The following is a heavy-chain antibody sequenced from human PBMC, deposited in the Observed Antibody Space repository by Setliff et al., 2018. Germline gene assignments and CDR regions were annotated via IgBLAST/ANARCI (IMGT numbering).Heavy chain of an antibody. CDR2: IGHTGGI. Sequence: NPSETLSLTCTVSGYSISSGYIWGWIRQPPGKGLEWVGNIGHTGGINYNPSLKSRLTISRDTSKNQVSLKLNSVTATDTAVYYCARDLGHGGDSDYWGQGILVTVSS. D-gene: IGHD2-21*02. CDR3: ARDLGHGGDSDY. V-gene: IGHV4-38-2*02. CDR1: GYSISSGYI. J-gene: IGHJ4*02.